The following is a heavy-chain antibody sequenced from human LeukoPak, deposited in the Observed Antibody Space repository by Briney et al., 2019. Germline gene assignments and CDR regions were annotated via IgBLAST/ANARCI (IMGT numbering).Heavy chain of an antibody. CDR1: GGSISSSSCF. D-gene: IGHD6-19*01. CDR3: ARRPPSAVAGNLFDY. V-gene: IGHV4-39*01. Sequence: SETLSLTCTVSGGSISSSSCFWGWIRQPPGKGLEWIGSIYYSGSTYYNPSLKSRVTISVDTSKNQFSLKLNSVTAADTAVYYCARRPPSAVAGNLFDYWGQGTLVTVSS. CDR2: IYYSGST. J-gene: IGHJ4*02.